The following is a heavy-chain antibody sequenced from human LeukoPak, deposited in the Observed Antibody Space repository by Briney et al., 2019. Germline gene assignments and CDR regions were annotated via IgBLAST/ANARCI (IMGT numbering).Heavy chain of an antibody. V-gene: IGHV4-38-2*01. CDR3: ARHDRGRTTRY. Sequence: SETLSLACAVSGYSISSGYYWGWIRQPPGKGLEWIGSIYHSGSTYYNPSLKRRVTISVDTSKNQFSLKLSSVTAADTAVYYCARHDRGRTTRYWGQGTLVTVSS. D-gene: IGHD1-1*01. J-gene: IGHJ4*02. CDR1: GYSISSGYY. CDR2: IYHSGST.